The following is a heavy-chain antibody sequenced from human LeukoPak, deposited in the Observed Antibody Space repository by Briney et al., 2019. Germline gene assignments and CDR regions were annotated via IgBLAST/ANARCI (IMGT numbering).Heavy chain of an antibody. V-gene: IGHV1-69*06. J-gene: IGHJ6*03. D-gene: IGHD5-18*01. CDR3: ARAWRGYSYGYDYYTDV. Sequence: GASVKVSCKASGGTFSSYAISWVRQAPGQGLEWMGGIIPIFGTANYAQKFQGRVTITADKSTSTAYMELSSLRSEDTAVYYCARAWRGYSYGYDYYTDVWGKGTTVTVSS. CDR1: GGTFSSYA. CDR2: IIPIFGTA.